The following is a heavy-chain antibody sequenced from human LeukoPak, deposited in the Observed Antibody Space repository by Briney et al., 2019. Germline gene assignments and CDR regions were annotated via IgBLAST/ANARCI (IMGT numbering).Heavy chain of an antibody. D-gene: IGHD5-18*01. CDR2: IYHSGST. CDR1: GGSISSGGYS. V-gene: IGHV4-30-2*01. CDR3: ARDRLEERVDTAMTYFYYYYGMDV. J-gene: IGHJ6*02. Sequence: KALETLSLTCAVSGGSISSGGYSWSWIRQPPGKGLEWIGYIYHSGSTYYNPSLKSRVTISVDTSKNQFSLKLSSVTAADTAVYYCARDRLEERVDTAMTYFYYYYGMDVWGQGTTVTVSS.